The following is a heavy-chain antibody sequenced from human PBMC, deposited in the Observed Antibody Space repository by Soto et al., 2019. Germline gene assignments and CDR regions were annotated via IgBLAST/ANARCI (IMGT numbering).Heavy chain of an antibody. CDR1: GFTFSNYA. V-gene: IGHV3-23*01. D-gene: IGHD6-19*01. CDR2: ISGSGGST. CDR3: ASRNSGWYFDY. Sequence: EVQLLESGGGLVQPGGSLRLSCAASGFTFSNYAMNWVRQAPGKGLEWVSVISGSGGSTYYADSVKGRFTISRDNSKNTLYLQMNSLRAEETAVYYCASRNSGWYFDYWGQGTLVTVSS. J-gene: IGHJ4*02.